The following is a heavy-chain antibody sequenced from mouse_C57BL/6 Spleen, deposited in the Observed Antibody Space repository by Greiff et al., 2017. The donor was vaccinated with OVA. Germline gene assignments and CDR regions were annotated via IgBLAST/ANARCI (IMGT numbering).Heavy chain of an antibody. CDR2: IDPSDSET. CDR3: ARRGRTRDAMDY. D-gene: IGHD1-1*01. J-gene: IGHJ4*01. V-gene: IGHV1-52*01. CDR1: GYTFTSYW. Sequence: QVQLQQSGAELVRPGSSVKLSCKASGYTFTSYWMHWVKQRPIQGLEWIGNIDPSDSETHYNQKFKDKATLTVDKSSSTAYMQLSSLTSEDSAVYYCARRGRTRDAMDYWGQGTSVTVSS.